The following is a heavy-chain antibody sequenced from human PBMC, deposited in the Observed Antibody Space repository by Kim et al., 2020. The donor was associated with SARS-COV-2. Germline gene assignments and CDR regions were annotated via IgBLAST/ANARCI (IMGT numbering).Heavy chain of an antibody. V-gene: IGHV4-34*01. Sequence: SETLSLTCAVYGGSFSGYYWNWIRQPPGKGLEWVGEINHSGSTNYNPSLKSRVTISVDTSKNQFSLKLSSVTAADTAAAYCARGRKYDFWSGYYQFDYWG. CDR1: GGSFSGYY. D-gene: IGHD3-3*01. CDR3: ARGRKYDFWSGYYQFDY. J-gene: IGHJ4*01. CDR2: INHSGST.